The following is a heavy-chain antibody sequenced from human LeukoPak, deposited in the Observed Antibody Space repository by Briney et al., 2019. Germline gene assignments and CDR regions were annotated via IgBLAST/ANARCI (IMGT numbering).Heavy chain of an antibody. CDR1: GFTFSSYS. Sequence: GGSLRLSVAALGFTFSSYSMNWVRRAPGKGLDWVPSISSSSSYIYYADSVKGRFIISRDNAKNSLYLQMNSLRAEDTAVYYCARVGPSGRIAAAAFDYWGQGTLVTVSS. CDR3: ARVGPSGRIAAAAFDY. V-gene: IGHV3-21*01. D-gene: IGHD6-13*01. J-gene: IGHJ4*02. CDR2: ISSSSSYI.